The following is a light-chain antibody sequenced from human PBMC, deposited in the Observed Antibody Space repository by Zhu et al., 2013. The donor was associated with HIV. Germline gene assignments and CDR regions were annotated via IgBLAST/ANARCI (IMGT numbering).Light chain of an antibody. Sequence: DIVLTQSPGTLSLSPGERATLSCRASQSVGNNFLAWYQHKPGQAPRLLIYGTSTRATGIPDRFSGSGSGTDFTLSISRLDPEDFAVYYCQQYGSSPLTFGGGTTVEIK. V-gene: IGKV3-20*01. CDR3: QQYGSSPLT. J-gene: IGKJ4*01. CDR1: QSVGNNF. CDR2: GTS.